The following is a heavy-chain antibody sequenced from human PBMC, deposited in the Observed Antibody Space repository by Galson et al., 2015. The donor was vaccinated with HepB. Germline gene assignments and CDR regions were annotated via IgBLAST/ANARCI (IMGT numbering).Heavy chain of an antibody. Sequence: LRLSCAASGFTFSSYAMHWVRQAPGKGLEWVAVISYDGSNKYYADSVKGRFTISRDNSKNTLYLQMNSLRAEDTAVYYCARVPNPREMATRDDYWGQGTLVTVSS. CDR3: ARVPNPREMATRDDY. J-gene: IGHJ4*02. D-gene: IGHD5-24*01. V-gene: IGHV3-30-3*01. CDR1: GFTFSSYA. CDR2: ISYDGSNK.